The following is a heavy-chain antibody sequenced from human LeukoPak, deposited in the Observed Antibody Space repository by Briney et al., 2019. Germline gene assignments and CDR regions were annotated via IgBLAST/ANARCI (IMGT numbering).Heavy chain of an antibody. D-gene: IGHD4-17*01. CDR1: GFPFSTYW. V-gene: IGHV3-7*01. J-gene: IGHJ4*02. Sequence: GGSLRLSCAASGFPFSTYWMSWVRQAPGKGLEWVANINEDGGEKYYADSVKGRLTISRDNARNSLYVQMNNLRAEDTAVYYCARTSGDPFDYWGQGTLVAVSS. CDR3: ARTSGDPFDY. CDR2: INEDGGEK.